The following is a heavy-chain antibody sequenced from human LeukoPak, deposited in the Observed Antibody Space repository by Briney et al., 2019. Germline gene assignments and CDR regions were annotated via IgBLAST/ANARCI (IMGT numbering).Heavy chain of an antibody. Sequence: AASVKVSCKASGGTLSSYAISWVRQAPGQGLEWMGGIIPIFGTANYAQKFQGRVTITADESTSTAYMELSSLRSEDTAVYYCARDVTDSLPWYYYMDVWGKGTTVTVSS. CDR3: ARDVTDSLPWYYYMDV. D-gene: IGHD5-18*01. CDR1: GGTLSSYA. V-gene: IGHV1-69*13. J-gene: IGHJ6*03. CDR2: IIPIFGTA.